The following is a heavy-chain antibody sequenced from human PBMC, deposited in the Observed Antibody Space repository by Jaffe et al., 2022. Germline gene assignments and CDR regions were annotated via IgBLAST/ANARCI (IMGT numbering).Heavy chain of an antibody. D-gene: IGHD3-10*01. V-gene: IGHV4-38-2*02. J-gene: IGHJ1*01. CDR1: GYSIRSDYY. Sequence: QVQLQESGPGLVEPWETLSLTCFVSGYSIRSDYYWGWIRQPPGQGLEWIGSLYHGGGTNYNPSLKSRVTMAVDTSKNQFSLTLTSVTAADTAVYYCARDLYYHGSGRTKIFDLWGRGTLVTVSS. CDR3: ARDLYYHGSGRTKIFDL. CDR2: LYHGGGT.